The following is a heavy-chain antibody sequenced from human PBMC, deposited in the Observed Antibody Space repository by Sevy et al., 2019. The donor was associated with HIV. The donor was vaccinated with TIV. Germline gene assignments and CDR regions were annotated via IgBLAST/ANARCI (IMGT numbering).Heavy chain of an antibody. J-gene: IGHJ3*02. CDR2: IWNDRSNK. CDR1: RFTFSSYG. CDR3: AGLPINYYDSSGYSGNDAFDI. Sequence: GGSLRLSCAASRFTFSSYGMHWVRQAPGKGLEWVAVIWNDRSNKHYADSVKGRFTISRDNSKNTLYLQMNSLRAEDTAVYYCAGLPINYYDSSGYSGNDAFDIWGQGTMVTVSS. D-gene: IGHD3-22*01. V-gene: IGHV3-33*01.